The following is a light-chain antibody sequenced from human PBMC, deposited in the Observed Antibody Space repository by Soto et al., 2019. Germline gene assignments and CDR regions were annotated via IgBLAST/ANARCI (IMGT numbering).Light chain of an antibody. V-gene: IGKV3-15*01. CDR3: QQYNEWPPWT. CDR1: QSVGTK. J-gene: IGKJ1*01. CDR2: GAS. Sequence: EVVMTQSPAALSVSPGERATLSCRASQSVGTKLAWYQQKPGQAPRLLMYGASTRATGIPDRFTGSGSGTHFTLTISSRQSEDFAVYYCQQYNEWPPWTFGQGTKVEVQ.